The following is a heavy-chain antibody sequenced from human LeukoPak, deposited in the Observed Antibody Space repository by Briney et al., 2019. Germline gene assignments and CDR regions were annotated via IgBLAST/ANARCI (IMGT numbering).Heavy chain of an antibody. CDR2: ISGYSGNT. CDR1: GYTFTNYG. J-gene: IGHJ4*02. Sequence: ASVKVSCKASGYTFTNYGISWVRQAPGQGLEWMGWISGYSGNTKYAEKIQGRVTMTTDTSTSTTYMELRSLRSDDTAVYYCARDAVSTTTVGGIDYWGQGTLVTVSS. CDR3: ARDAVSTTTVGGIDY. D-gene: IGHD5/OR15-5a*01. V-gene: IGHV1-18*01.